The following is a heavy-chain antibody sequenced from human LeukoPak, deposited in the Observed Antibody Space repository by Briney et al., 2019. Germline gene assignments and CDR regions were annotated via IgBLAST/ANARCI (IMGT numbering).Heavy chain of an antibody. D-gene: IGHD1-1*01. J-gene: IGHJ4*02. CDR3: AGRGAYSFDY. V-gene: IGHV4-31*03. CDR1: GGSISSGGYY. Sequence: SETLSLTCTVSGGSISSGGYYWSWIRQHPGKGLEWTGYIYYSGSTYYNPSLKSRVTISLDTSKNQFSLKLSSVTAADTAVYYCAGRGAYSFDYWGQGTLVTVSS. CDR2: IYYSGST.